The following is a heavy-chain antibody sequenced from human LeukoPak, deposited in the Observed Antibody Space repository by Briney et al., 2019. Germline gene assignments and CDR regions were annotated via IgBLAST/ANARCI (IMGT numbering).Heavy chain of an antibody. Sequence: GGPLRLSCAASGFTFSSYSMNWVRQAPGKGLEWVSSISTSSNYMYYADSVKGRFTISRDNAKSPLYLQMNSLRAEDTAVYYCASSLFDPWGQGTLVTVSS. J-gene: IGHJ5*02. CDR3: ASSLFDP. CDR2: ISTSSNYM. CDR1: GFTFSSYS. V-gene: IGHV3-21*01.